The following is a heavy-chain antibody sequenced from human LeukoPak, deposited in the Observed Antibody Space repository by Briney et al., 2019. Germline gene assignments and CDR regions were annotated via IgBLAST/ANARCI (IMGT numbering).Heavy chain of an antibody. J-gene: IGHJ6*02. CDR1: GFTVSSNY. CDR3: ARLYSGYDFHGMDV. V-gene: IGHV3-53*01. Sequence: GGSLRLSCAASGFTVSSNYMSWVRQAPGKGLEWVSVIYSGGSTYYADSVKGRFTISRDNSKNTLYLQMNSLRAEDTAVYYCARLYSGYDFHGMDVWGQGTTVTVPS. D-gene: IGHD5-12*01. CDR2: IYSGGST.